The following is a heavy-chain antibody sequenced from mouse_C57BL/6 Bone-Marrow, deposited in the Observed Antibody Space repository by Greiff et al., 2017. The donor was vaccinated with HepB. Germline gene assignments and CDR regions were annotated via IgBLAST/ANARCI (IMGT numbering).Heavy chain of an antibody. Sequence: VQLQQSGPGLVAPSQSLSITCTVSGFSLTSYGVDWVRQPPGKGLEWLGVIWGGGSTNYNSALMYRLSISKDDSKSQVFLKRNSLQTDDTAMYYCAKHGSYDYPHYYAMDYWGQVTSVTVSS. J-gene: IGHJ4*01. D-gene: IGHD2-4*01. CDR3: AKHGSYDYPHYYAMDY. CDR1: GFSLTSYG. V-gene: IGHV2-9*01. CDR2: IWGGGST.